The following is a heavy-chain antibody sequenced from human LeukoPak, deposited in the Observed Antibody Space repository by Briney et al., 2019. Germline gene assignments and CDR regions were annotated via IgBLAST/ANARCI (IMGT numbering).Heavy chain of an antibody. J-gene: IGHJ4*02. D-gene: IGHD6-19*01. CDR3: ARSNGWYLDY. V-gene: IGHV3-30-3*01. CDR1: GFTFSDYY. Sequence: GGSLRLSCAASGFTFSDYYMSWIRQAPGKGLEWVAVITSDGTNEYYADAVKGRFTISRDNSKATLYLHMNSLRVEDTAVYYCARSNGWYLDYWGQGTLVTVSS. CDR2: ITSDGTNE.